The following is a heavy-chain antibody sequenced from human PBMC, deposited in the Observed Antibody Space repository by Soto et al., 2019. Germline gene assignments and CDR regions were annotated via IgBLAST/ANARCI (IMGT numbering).Heavy chain of an antibody. CDR1: GFTFSSYA. V-gene: IGHV3-30-3*01. CDR3: AKDLMKYSSSWYPSDY. CDR2: ISYDGSNK. J-gene: IGHJ4*02. Sequence: GGSLRLSCAASGFTFSSYAMHWVRQAPGKGLEWVAVISYDGSNKYYADSVKGRFTISRDNSKNTLYLQMNSLRAEDTAVYYCAKDLMKYSSSWYPSDYWGQGTLVTVSS. D-gene: IGHD6-13*01.